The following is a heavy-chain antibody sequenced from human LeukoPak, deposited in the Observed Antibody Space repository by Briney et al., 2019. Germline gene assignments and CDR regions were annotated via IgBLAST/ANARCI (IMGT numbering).Heavy chain of an antibody. CDR3: ATVRSYYDTSAYTFDY. CDR2: FDPEDGET. Sequence: ASVKVSCKVSGYTLTGLSLHWVRQPPGQGLEWMGGFDPEDGETIYSQKFQGRVTMTEDTSTGTAYMELSSLRYEDTAMYYCATVRSYYDTSAYTFDYWGQGTLVTVSS. J-gene: IGHJ4*02. CDR1: GYTLTGLS. V-gene: IGHV1-24*01. D-gene: IGHD3-22*01.